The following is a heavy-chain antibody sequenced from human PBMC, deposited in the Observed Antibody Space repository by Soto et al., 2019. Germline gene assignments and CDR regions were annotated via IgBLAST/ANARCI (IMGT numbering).Heavy chain of an antibody. CDR2: IIPIFGTA. CDR1: GGTFSSYA. V-gene: IGHV1-69*01. D-gene: IGHD6-6*01. J-gene: IGHJ4*02. Sequence: QVQLVQSGAEVKKPGSSVKVSCKASGGTFSSYAISWVRQAPGQGLEWMGGIIPIFGTANYAQKFQGRVTITADESTSTAYMERSSLRSEDTAVYYGARTPRRTARSHFDYWGQGTLVTVSS. CDR3: ARTPRRTARSHFDY.